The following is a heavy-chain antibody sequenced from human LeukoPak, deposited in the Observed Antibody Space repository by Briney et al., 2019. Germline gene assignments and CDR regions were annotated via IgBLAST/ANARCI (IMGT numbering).Heavy chain of an antibody. CDR1: GYSISSDYS. Sequence: SETLSLTCTVSGYSISSDYSWGWIRQPPGKGLEWIGSIYYSGSTYYNPSLKGRVTISVDTSKNQFSLKLSSVTAADTAVYYCARGLALWGQGTLVTVSS. D-gene: IGHD2-21*01. J-gene: IGHJ4*02. CDR2: IYYSGST. CDR3: ARGLAL. V-gene: IGHV4-38-2*02.